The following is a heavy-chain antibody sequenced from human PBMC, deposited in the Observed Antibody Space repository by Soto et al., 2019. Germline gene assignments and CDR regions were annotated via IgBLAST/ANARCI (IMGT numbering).Heavy chain of an antibody. Sequence: VQVQESGPGLVKPSGTLSLTCAVSGGSISSSNWWSWVRHPPGKGLEWIGELYHSGSTNYNPSLKSRVTISVDKSKNQFSLPLSSVTAADTAVYYCARDFAILTGTIQTHNYYYYYGMDVWGQGTTVTVSS. CDR1: GGSISSSNW. CDR2: LYHSGST. D-gene: IGHD1-20*01. V-gene: IGHV4-4*02. CDR3: ARDFAILTGTIQTHNYYYYYGMDV. J-gene: IGHJ6*02.